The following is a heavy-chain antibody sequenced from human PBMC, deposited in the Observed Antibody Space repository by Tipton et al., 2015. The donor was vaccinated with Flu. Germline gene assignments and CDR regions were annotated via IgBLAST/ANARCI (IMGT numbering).Heavy chain of an antibody. CDR2: INHSGST. CDR3: ARRRLGEFPGSG. CDR1: GGSFSGYY. Sequence: GLVKPSETLSLTCAVYGGSFSGYYWSWIRQPPGKGLEWIGEINHSGSTNYNPSLKSRVTISVDTSKNQFSLKLSSVTAADTAVYYCARRRLGEFPGSGWGQGTMVTVSS. J-gene: IGHJ3*01. D-gene: IGHD3-16*01. V-gene: IGHV4-34*01.